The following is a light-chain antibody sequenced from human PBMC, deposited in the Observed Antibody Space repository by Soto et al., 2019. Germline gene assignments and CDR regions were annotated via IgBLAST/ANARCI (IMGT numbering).Light chain of an antibody. CDR1: QSVLYSSDNKNY. CDR3: QQEYGTPRT. V-gene: IGKV4-1*01. CDR2: WAS. Sequence: DIVMTQTPDSLAVSLGERATINCKSSQSVLYSSDNKNYLAWYQQKSGQPPKLLIYWASTRQSGVPDRFSGSGSGTDFTLTISSLQAEDVAGYYCQQEYGTPRTFGKGTKVEIK. J-gene: IGKJ1*01.